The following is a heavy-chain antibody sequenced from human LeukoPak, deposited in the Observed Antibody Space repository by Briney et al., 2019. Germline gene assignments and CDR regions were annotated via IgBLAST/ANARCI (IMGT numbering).Heavy chain of an antibody. D-gene: IGHD3-10*01. CDR3: ARGRGRAYGSGKEYYFDY. V-gene: IGHV1-8*03. Sequence: ASVKVSRXASGYTFTSYDINWVRQASGQGLEWMGWMNPNSGNTGYAQKFQGRVTITRNTSISTAYMELSSLRSEDTAVYYCARGRGRAYGSGKEYYFDYWGQGTLVTVSS. CDR2: MNPNSGNT. J-gene: IGHJ4*02. CDR1: GYTFTSYD.